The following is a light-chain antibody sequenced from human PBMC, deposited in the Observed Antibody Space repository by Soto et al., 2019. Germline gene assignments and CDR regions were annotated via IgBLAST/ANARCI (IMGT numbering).Light chain of an antibody. V-gene: IGKV3-11*01. J-gene: IGKJ1*01. CDR1: QSVSSY. CDR3: QHYNNWPPTWA. CDR2: DAS. Sequence: EIVLTQSPATLSLSPGERATLSCRASQSVSSYLAWYQQKPGQAPSLLIYDASNRATGIPARFSGSGSGTEFTLTISSLQSEDFAVYYCQHYNNWPPTWAFGQGTKVDIK.